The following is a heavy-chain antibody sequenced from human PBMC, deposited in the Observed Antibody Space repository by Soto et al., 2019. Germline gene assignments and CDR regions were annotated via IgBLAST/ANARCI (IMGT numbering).Heavy chain of an antibody. J-gene: IGHJ4*02. CDR3: ARDPTGGYFHYDY. CDR1: GFSLRDYG. CDR2: VSDDGSEQ. V-gene: IGHV3-30*17. D-gene: IGHD1-26*01. Sequence: GGSLRLSCAASGFSLRDYGIHWVRQAPGKGLEYVAAVSDDGSEQYYADSVRGRFTISRDNSKNTVYLQLDSLTTGDTAVYYCARDPTGGYFHYDYWGQGALVTVSS.